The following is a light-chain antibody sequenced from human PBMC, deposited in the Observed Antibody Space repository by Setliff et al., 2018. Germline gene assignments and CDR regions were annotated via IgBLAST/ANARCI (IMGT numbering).Light chain of an antibody. CDR1: SSDVGGYNY. J-gene: IGLJ1*01. CDR3: SSYSSRTTLDV. CDR2: EVS. V-gene: IGLV2-8*01. Sequence: QSVLAQPPSASGSPGQSVTISCTGTSSDVGGYNYVSWYQQHPGKAPKLMIYEVSKWPSGVPDRFSGSKSGNTASLTVSGLQAEDEADYYCSSYSSRTTLDVFGTGTKVTVL.